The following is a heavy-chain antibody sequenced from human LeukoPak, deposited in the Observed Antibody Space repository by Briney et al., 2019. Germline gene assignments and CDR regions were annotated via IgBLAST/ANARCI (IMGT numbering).Heavy chain of an antibody. J-gene: IGHJ3*02. CDR2: ISYRGSI. CDR3: ARGVVLGQDDAFDI. Sequence: SETLSLTCTVSGGSISNYYWSWIRQPPGKGLEWIGYISYRGSIDYSPSLQSRVTISVDTSKNHLSLRLTSVTAADTAVYFCARGVVLGQDDAFDIWGRGTMVTVSS. CDR1: GGSISNYY. D-gene: IGHD3/OR15-3a*01. V-gene: IGHV4-59*12.